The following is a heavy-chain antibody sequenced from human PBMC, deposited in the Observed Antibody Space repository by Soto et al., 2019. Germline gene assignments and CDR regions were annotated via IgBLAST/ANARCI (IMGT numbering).Heavy chain of an antibody. CDR2: VDPSDSYV. CDR3: ARHQGGTDWLAP. CDR1: GYNFDNYW. J-gene: IGHJ5*02. D-gene: IGHD3-16*01. V-gene: IGHV5-10-1*01. Sequence: PXDSLKVSWKTSGYNFDNYWSILVLQMPGKGLEWMGRVDPSDSYVNYSPSFQGHIAISIDKSINTAYLQWSSLKASDTAIYYCARHQGGTDWLAPWGQGTLVTVSS.